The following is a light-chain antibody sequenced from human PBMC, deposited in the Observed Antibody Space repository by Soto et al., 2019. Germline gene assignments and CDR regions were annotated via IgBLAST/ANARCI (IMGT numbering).Light chain of an antibody. CDR1: QSVGSDY. CDR3: QQYANSPIT. Sequence: EVVLTQSPGTLSLSPGERATLSCRASQSVGSDYVAWYQHKPGQAPRLLIFEGSRRTTGVPDRFFGSGSGTDFTLTINRLEPEDFAVYYCQQYANSPITFGQGTRLEIK. CDR2: EGS. J-gene: IGKJ5*01. V-gene: IGKV3-20*01.